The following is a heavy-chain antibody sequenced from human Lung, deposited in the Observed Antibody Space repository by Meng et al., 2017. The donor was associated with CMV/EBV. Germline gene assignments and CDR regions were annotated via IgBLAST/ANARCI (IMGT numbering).Heavy chain of an antibody. V-gene: IGHV3-11*04. D-gene: IGHD3-3*01. CDR3: ARVKSSDFWSGYLDY. CDR1: GFTFSDYL. J-gene: IGHJ4*02. Sequence: GESXKISXAASGFTFSDYLMSWIRQAPGKGLEWISYISTGGGTIYFADSVKGRFTFSRDNAKNSVYLQINSLRAEDTAVYYCARVKSSDFWSGYLDYWGQGSXVTVSS. CDR2: ISTGGGTI.